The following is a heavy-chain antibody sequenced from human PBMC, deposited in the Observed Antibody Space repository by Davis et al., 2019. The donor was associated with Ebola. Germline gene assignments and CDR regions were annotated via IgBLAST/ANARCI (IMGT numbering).Heavy chain of an antibody. D-gene: IGHD3-22*01. CDR2: IYYSGST. CDR1: GGSISSGGYY. V-gene: IGHV4-31*03. CDR3: ARDSSGYYP. Sequence: PSETLSLTCTVSGGSISSGGYYWSWIRQHPGKGLEWIGYIYYSGSTYYNPSLKSRVTISVDTSKNQFSLNLRSVTAADTAVYYCARDSSGYYPWSQGTMVTVSS. J-gene: IGHJ3*01.